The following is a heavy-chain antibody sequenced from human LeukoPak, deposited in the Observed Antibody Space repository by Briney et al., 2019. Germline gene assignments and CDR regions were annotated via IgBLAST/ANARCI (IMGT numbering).Heavy chain of an antibody. CDR1: GFTFSSYG. D-gene: IGHD6-13*01. Sequence: QAGGSLRLSCAASGFTFSSYGMHWVRQAPGKGLEWVAFIRYDGSNKYYADSVKGRFTISRDNSKNTLYLQMNSLRAEDTAVYYCAKDMWYSSSWAYFDYWGQGTLVTVSS. V-gene: IGHV3-30*02. CDR3: AKDMWYSSSWAYFDY. CDR2: IRYDGSNK. J-gene: IGHJ4*02.